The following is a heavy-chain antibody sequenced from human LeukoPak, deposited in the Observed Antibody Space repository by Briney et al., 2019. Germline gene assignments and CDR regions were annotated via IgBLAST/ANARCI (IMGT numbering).Heavy chain of an antibody. J-gene: IGHJ4*02. Sequence: GGSLRLSCAASGFTFSSYWMSWVRQAPGKGLEWVSALSGSGATTYYADSVKGRFTISRDNSKKTLYLQMNSLRAEDTAFYYCANGKSEYSGGWPRGTFWGQGTLVTVSS. D-gene: IGHD6-19*01. CDR1: GFTFSSYW. V-gene: IGHV3-23*01. CDR3: ANGKSEYSGGWPRGTF. CDR2: LSGSGATT.